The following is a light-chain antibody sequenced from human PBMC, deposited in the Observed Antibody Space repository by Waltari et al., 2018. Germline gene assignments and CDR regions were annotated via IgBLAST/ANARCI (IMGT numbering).Light chain of an antibody. J-gene: IGKJ1*01. V-gene: IGKV1-5*03. CDR3: QQYNSYRT. Sequence: DIQMTQSPSTLSASVGDRVTITWRASQSISSWLAWYQQNPGKAPKLLIYKASSLDSGVPSRFSGSGSGTEFTLTISSLQPDDFATYYCQQYNSYRTFGQGTKVEIK. CDR1: QSISSW. CDR2: KAS.